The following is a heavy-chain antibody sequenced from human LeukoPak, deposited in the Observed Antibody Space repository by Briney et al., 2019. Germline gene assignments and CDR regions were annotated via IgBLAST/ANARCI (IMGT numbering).Heavy chain of an antibody. V-gene: IGHV4-59*01. CDR1: GGSISSYY. D-gene: IGHD6-6*01. CDR2: IYYSGST. Sequence: SETLSLTCTVSGGSISSYYWSWIRQPPGKGLEWIGYIYYSGSTNYNPSLKSRVTILADTSKNLFSLKLSSVTAADTAVYYCARDLGDSSSSYRFDPWGQGTLVTVSS. CDR3: ARDLGDSSSSYRFDP. J-gene: IGHJ5*02.